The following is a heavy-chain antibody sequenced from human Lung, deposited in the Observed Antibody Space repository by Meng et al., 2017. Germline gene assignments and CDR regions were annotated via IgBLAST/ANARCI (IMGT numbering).Heavy chain of an antibody. D-gene: IGHD1-26*01. V-gene: IGHV4-61*01. CDR2: MDYSRRP. CDR3: AGGPWELDF. J-gene: IGHJ4*02. Sequence: QRLLPESGPGLVRPSATLPLTCTVAGAAVSSGSHYWIWIRQPPGKGLECIAYMDYSRRPNYSPSLKSRVTMSTDTSKNQLSLKLSSVTAADTAVYYCAGGPWELDFWGQGTLVTVSS. CDR1: GAAVSSGSHY.